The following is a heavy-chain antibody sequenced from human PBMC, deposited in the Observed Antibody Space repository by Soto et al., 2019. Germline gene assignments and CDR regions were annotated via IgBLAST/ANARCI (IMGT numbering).Heavy chain of an antibody. J-gene: IGHJ6*02. Sequence: QVQVVQSGVEVRRPGSSVKVSCKASGDTFKNCVISWVRQAPGQGLEWMGGIIPLFGTTDFAQRFQGRLTITTDESTTTAYMELSRLRSEDTATYDCAAELGCGKLSVVWGQGTTVIVSS. CDR3: AAELGCGKLSVV. CDR2: IIPLFGTT. D-gene: IGHD7-27*01. V-gene: IGHV1-69*01. CDR1: GDTFKNCV.